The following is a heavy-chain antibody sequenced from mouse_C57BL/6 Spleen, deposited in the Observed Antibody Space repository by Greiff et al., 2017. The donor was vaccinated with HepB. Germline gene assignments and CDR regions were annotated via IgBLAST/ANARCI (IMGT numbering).Heavy chain of an antibody. CDR3: ARGGTYYSSFDY. Sequence: VQLKQSGPELVKPGASVKISCKASGYSFTGYYMNWVKQSPEKSLEWIGEINPSTGGTTYNQKFKAKATLTVDKSSSTAYMQLKSLTSEDSAVYYCARGGTYYSSFDYWGQGTTLTVAS. D-gene: IGHD2-12*01. V-gene: IGHV1-42*01. J-gene: IGHJ2*01. CDR1: GYSFTGYY. CDR2: INPSTGGT.